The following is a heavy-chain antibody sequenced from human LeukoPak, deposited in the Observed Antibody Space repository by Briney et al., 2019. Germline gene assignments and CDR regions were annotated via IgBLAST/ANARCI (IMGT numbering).Heavy chain of an antibody. CDR1: GVSISSGGYY. J-gene: IGHJ4*02. CDR2: IHYSGST. CDR3: AREMGAGGFDY. Sequence: SETLSLTCTVSGVSISSGGYYWSWIRQHPGKGLEWIGYIHYSGSTYYNPSLKSRVTISVDTSKNQFSLKLSSVTAADTAVYYCAREMGAGGFDYWGQGTLVTVSS. D-gene: IGHD1-26*01. V-gene: IGHV4-31*03.